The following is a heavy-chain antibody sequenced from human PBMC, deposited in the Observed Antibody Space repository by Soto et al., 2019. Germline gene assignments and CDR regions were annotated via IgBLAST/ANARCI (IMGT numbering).Heavy chain of an antibody. CDR3: ARGRLSGYSSGWQSFDY. Sequence: QVQLVQSGAEVKKPGSSVKVSCKASGGTFSSYAISWVRQAPGQGLEWMGGIIPIFGTANYAQKFQGRVTITAYESTSTAYMELSSLRSEDTAVYYCARGRLSGYSSGWQSFDYWGQGTLVTVSS. V-gene: IGHV1-69*12. J-gene: IGHJ4*02. CDR1: GGTFSSYA. CDR2: IIPIFGTA. D-gene: IGHD6-19*01.